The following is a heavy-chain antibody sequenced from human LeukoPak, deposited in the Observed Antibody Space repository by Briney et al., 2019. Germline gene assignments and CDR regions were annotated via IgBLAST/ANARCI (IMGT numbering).Heavy chain of an antibody. D-gene: IGHD1-26*01. CDR3: ARESIVGATTLDY. Sequence: ASVKVSCKASGYTFTGYYMHWVRQAPGQGLEWMGWINPSSGGTNYAQKFQGRVTMTRDTSISTAYMELSSLRSDDTAVYYCARESIVGATTLDYWGQGTLVTVSS. CDR1: GYTFTGYY. V-gene: IGHV1-2*02. J-gene: IGHJ4*02. CDR2: INPSSGGT.